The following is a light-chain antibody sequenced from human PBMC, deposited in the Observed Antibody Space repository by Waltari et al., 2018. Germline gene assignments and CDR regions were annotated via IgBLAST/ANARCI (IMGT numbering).Light chain of an antibody. CDR1: QSLLPSDGKTY. V-gene: IGKV2D-29*01. J-gene: IGKJ5*01. CDR2: EVS. Sequence: DIVMTQTPLSLSVTPGQPASISCKSSQSLLPSDGKTYWSWYLQKPGQPPQVLIFEVSNRFSGVAARFSGRGSGTDFTLKISRVEADDVGLYYCMQSIQLPITFGQGTRLEIK. CDR3: MQSIQLPIT.